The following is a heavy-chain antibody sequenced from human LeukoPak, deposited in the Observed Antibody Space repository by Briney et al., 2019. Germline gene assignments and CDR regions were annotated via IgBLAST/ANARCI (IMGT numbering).Heavy chain of an antibody. CDR2: IYSGGST. D-gene: IGHD3-3*01. J-gene: IGHJ4*02. Sequence: GGSLRLSCAASGFTVSSNYMSWVRQAPGKGLEWVSVIYSGGSTYYADSVKGRFTISRDNSKNTLYLQMNSLRAEDTVVYYCARLDFWSGYFDYWGQGTLVTVSS. CDR1: GFTVSSNY. CDR3: ARLDFWSGYFDY. V-gene: IGHV3-53*01.